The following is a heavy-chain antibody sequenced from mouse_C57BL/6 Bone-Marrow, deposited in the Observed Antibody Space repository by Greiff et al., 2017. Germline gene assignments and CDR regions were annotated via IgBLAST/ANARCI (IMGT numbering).Heavy chain of an antibody. CDR3: AREGILYWYFDV. CDR1: GYSITSGYY. CDR2: ISYDGSN. V-gene: IGHV3-6*01. Sequence: EVKLQESGPGLVKPSQSLSLTCSVTGYSITSGYYWNWIRQFPGNKLEWMGYISYDGSNNYNPSLKNRNSLTRDTSTSQFFLKLNSVTTEDTATYYCAREGILYWYFDVWGTGTTVTVSS. J-gene: IGHJ1*03. D-gene: IGHD1-1*01.